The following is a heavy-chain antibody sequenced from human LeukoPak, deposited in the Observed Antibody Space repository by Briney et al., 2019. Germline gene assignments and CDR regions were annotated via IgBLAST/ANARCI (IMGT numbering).Heavy chain of an antibody. V-gene: IGHV3-7*03. CDR3: ARAGVLWFGESKFDY. Sequence: GGSLRLSCAASGFTFSSYWMTWVRQTPGKGLEWVANINQDGSEKYHVDSVKGRFTISRDNAKNSLYLQMNSLRAEDTAVYYYARAGVLWFGESKFDYWGQGTLVTVSS. CDR1: GFTFSSYW. CDR2: INQDGSEK. J-gene: IGHJ4*02. D-gene: IGHD3-10*01.